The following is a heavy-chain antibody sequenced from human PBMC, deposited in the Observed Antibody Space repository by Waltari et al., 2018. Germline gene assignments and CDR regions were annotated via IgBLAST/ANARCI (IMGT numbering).Heavy chain of an antibody. J-gene: IGHJ6*03. CDR3: AREATHSYYYFLDV. Sequence: QVQLVQSGAEVKKPGASVKVSCEASGYTFTGRYLHWVRQAPGQGREWMGWIKPNSGVTDYAQKFQDRVTMTRDTSSSTAYMELSGLRSDDTAVYYCAREATHSYYYFLDVWGKGTTVTVSS. V-gene: IGHV1-2*02. CDR1: GYTFTGRY. CDR2: IKPNSGVT.